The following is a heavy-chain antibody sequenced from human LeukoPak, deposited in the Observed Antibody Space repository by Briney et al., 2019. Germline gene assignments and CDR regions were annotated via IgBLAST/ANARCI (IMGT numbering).Heavy chain of an antibody. V-gene: IGHV1-18*01. Sequence: ASVKVSCKASGYTFSSYGISWVRQAPGQGLEWMGWISTSNGNTDYAQKFQDRVTMTTDTSTSTAFMELRSLRSDDTAVYYCARPGRLSNPSWWFDPWGQGTLVTVSS. D-gene: IGHD3-16*02. CDR1: GYTFSSYG. CDR3: ARPGRLSNPSWWFDP. J-gene: IGHJ5*02. CDR2: ISTSNGNT.